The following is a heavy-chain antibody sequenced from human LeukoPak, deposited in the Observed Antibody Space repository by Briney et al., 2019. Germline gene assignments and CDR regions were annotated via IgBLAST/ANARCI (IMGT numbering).Heavy chain of an antibody. CDR3: ARGEDYGGKSRWFDP. D-gene: IGHD4-23*01. CDR2: INHSGST. CDR1: GGSFSGYD. Sequence: SETLSLTCAVYGGSFSGYDWSWIRRPPGKGLEWIGEINHSGSTNYNPSLKSRVTISVDTSKNQSSLKLSSLTAADTAVYYCARGEDYGGKSRWFDPWGQGTLVTVSS. V-gene: IGHV4-34*01. J-gene: IGHJ5*02.